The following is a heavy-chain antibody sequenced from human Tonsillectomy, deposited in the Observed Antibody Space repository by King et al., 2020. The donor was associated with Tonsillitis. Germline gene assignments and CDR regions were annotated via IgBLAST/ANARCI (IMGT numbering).Heavy chain of an antibody. J-gene: IGHJ5*01. CDR3: ARYATVTAANWFDS. CDR2: IYYSGST. V-gene: IGHV4-59*08. D-gene: IGHD2-21*02. CDR1: DGSISGYY. Sequence: VQLQESGPGLVKPSETLSLTCTVSDGSISGYYWSWIRQPPGKGLEWVGYIYYSGSTNYNPSLKSRLVMSVDTTKHQFSLNLNSVTAADTAVYYCARYATVTAANWFDSWGQGTLVTVSS.